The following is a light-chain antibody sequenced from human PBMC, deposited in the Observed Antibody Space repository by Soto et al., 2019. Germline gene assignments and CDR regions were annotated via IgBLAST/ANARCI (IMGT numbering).Light chain of an antibody. CDR2: GAS. J-gene: IGKJ1*01. CDR1: QSVSSN. Sequence: EIVMTQSPATLSVSPGERATLSCRASQSVSSNLAWYQQKPGQAPRLLIYGASTRATGIPARFSGSGSGTEFTLTISILQSEDFAVYYCQQYNIWPPWTFGQGNKVEIK. V-gene: IGKV3-15*01. CDR3: QQYNIWPPWT.